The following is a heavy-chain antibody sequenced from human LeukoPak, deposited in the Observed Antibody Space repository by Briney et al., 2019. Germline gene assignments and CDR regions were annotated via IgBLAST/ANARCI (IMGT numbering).Heavy chain of an antibody. CDR3: AKEGSHYNEADY. V-gene: IGHV3-30-3*01. D-gene: IGHD1-1*01. Sequence: PGGSLRLSCAASGFTFSRYAMSWVRQAPGKGLEWVTVISYDGSFKYYADSVKGRFTISRDNPTNTLYLQMDSLRAEDTAVYYCAKEGSHYNEADYWGQGTLVTVSS. CDR2: ISYDGSFK. J-gene: IGHJ4*02. CDR1: GFTFSRYA.